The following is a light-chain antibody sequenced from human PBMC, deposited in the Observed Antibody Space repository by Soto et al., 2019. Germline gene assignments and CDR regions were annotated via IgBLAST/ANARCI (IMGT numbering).Light chain of an antibody. CDR1: SGSVSTSYY. Sequence: QTVVTQEPSFSVSPGGTVTLTCGLSSGSVSTSYYTSWYQQTPGQAPRTLIYSTNTRSPGVPDRFSGSILGNKAALTITGAQADDESDYYCVLYMGSGIWVFGGGTKLTVL. V-gene: IGLV8-61*01. J-gene: IGLJ3*02. CDR3: VLYMGSGIWV. CDR2: STN.